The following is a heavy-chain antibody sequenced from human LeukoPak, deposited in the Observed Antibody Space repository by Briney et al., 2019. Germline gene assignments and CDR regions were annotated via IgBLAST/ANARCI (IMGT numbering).Heavy chain of an antibody. Sequence: PSETLSLTCTVSGGSISNDNYYWSWVRQPPGKALEWIAYMSYSGRTAYNPSLKSRLTMSVDTSKNQFSLKLSSVTAADTATYYFAREVDTPTDVDAFDIWGQGTMVTVSS. V-gene: IGHV4-30-4*01. CDR2: MSYSGRT. CDR3: AREVDTPTDVDAFDI. D-gene: IGHD5-18*01. J-gene: IGHJ3*02. CDR1: GGSISNDNYY.